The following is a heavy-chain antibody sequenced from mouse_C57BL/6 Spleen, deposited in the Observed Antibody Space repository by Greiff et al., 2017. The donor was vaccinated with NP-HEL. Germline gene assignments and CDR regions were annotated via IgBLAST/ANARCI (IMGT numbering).Heavy chain of an antibody. D-gene: IGHD1-1*01. CDR2: IDPETGGT. V-gene: IGHV1-15*01. CDR3: TRSATTVVVDY. CDR1: GYTFTDYE. J-gene: IGHJ2*01. Sequence: QVQLQQSGAELVRPGASVTLSCKASGYTFTDYEMHWVKQTPVHGLEWIGAIDPETGGTAYNQKFKGKAILTADKSSSTAYMELRSLTSEDSAVYYCTRSATTVVVDYWGQGTTLTVSS.